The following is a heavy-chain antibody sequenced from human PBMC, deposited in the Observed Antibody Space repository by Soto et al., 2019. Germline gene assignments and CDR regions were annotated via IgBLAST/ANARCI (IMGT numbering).Heavy chain of an antibody. V-gene: IGHV3-30*18. D-gene: IGHD3-22*01. CDR3: AKVWYYYDSSGGYYFDY. CDR1: GFTFISYG. J-gene: IGHJ4*02. CDR2: ISYDGSNK. Sequence: GGSLRLSCAASGFTFISYGMHWVRQAPGKGLEWVAVISYDGSNKYYADSVKGRFTISRDNSKNTLYLQMNSLRAEDTAVYYCAKVWYYYDSSGGYYFDYWGQGTLVTVSS.